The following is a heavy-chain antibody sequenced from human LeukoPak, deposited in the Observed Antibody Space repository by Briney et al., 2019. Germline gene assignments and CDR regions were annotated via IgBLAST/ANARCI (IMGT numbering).Heavy chain of an antibody. D-gene: IGHD4-17*01. CDR3: AKWELTTMTTGWFDP. V-gene: IGHV3-23*01. Sequence: GGSLRLSCAASGFTFSSYAMSWVRQAPGKGLEWVSAISGSGGSTYYADSVRGRFTISRDNSKNTLYLQMNSLRAEDTAVYYCAKWELTTMTTGWFDPWGQGTLVTVSS. J-gene: IGHJ5*02. CDR2: ISGSGGST. CDR1: GFTFSSYA.